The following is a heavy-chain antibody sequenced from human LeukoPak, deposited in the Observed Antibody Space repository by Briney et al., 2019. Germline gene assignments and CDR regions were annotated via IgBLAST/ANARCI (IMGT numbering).Heavy chain of an antibody. CDR1: GGSISSGSYY. Sequence: SQTLSLTCTVSGGSISSGSYYWSWIRQPAGKGLEWIGRIYTSGSTNYNPSLKSRVTISVDTSKNQFSLKLSSVTAADTAAYYCAREAIAVNWFDPWGQGTLVTVSS. J-gene: IGHJ5*02. CDR2: IYTSGST. D-gene: IGHD6-19*01. CDR3: AREAIAVNWFDP. V-gene: IGHV4-61*02.